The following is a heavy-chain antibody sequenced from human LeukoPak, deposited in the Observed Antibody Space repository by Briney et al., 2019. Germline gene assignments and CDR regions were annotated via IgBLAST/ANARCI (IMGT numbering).Heavy chain of an antibody. D-gene: IGHD3-9*01. V-gene: IGHV4-30-4*07. CDR3: ARDQEGSVLRYFDWKSGYYYMDV. CDR2: IYYSGAT. Sequence: SETLSLTCAVSGGSISSGGYSWSWIRQPPGKGLEWIGYIYYSGATYYNPSLKSRVSISVDTSKNQFSLKMRSVTAADTAVYYCARDQEGSVLRYFDWKSGYYYMDVWGKGTTVTISS. J-gene: IGHJ6*03. CDR1: GGSISSGGYS.